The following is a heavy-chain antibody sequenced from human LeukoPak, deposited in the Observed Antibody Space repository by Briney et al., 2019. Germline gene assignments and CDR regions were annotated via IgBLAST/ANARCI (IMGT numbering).Heavy chain of an antibody. CDR3: ARGSAAAGWEY. CDR1: EFIFTDYY. V-gene: IGHV3-11*06. J-gene: IGHJ4*02. CDR2: ISSNNDYT. Sequence: GGSLRLSCAASEFIFTDYYMNWIRQAPGKGLGWVSFISSNNDYTNYADSVRGRFTISRDTIKNSLNLQMNSLRAEDTAVYYCARGSAAAGWEYWGQGTLVTVSS. D-gene: IGHD6-13*01.